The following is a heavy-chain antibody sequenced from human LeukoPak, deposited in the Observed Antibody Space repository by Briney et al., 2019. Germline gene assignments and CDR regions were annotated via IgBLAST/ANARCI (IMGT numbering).Heavy chain of an antibody. V-gene: IGHV3-48*02. CDR1: GFTFSSYS. CDR3: ARVTYRGVIIYYYYGMDV. J-gene: IGHJ6*02. Sequence: GGSLRLSCAASGFTFSSYSMNWARQAPGKGLEWVSYISSSSSTIYYADSVKGRFTISRDNAKNSLYLQMNSLRDEDTAVYYCARVTYRGVIIYYYYGMDVWGQGTTVTVSS. D-gene: IGHD3-10*01. CDR2: ISSSSSTI.